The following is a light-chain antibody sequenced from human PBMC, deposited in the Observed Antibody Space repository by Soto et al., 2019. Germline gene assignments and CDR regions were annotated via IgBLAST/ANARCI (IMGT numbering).Light chain of an antibody. V-gene: IGKV3-11*01. J-gene: IGKJ4*01. CDR1: QSVSNY. CDR2: DAS. Sequence: EILLTQSPATLSLSPGERATLSYRSSQSVSNYLAWYQQKPGQAPRLLIYDASNRATGIPARFSGSGSGSDFTLTISSLEPEDVAVYYCQQRSNWPPTPTFGGGTKVDIK. CDR3: QQRSNWPPTPT.